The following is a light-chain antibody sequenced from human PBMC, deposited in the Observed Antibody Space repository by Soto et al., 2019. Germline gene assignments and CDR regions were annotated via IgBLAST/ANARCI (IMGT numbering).Light chain of an antibody. CDR1: QSVTSY. Sequence: EIVMTQSPATLSVSPGEKATLSCRASQSVTSYLAWYQQTPGQAPRLLIQGASARAIDFPARFSGSGSVTEFTLTVSSLQSEDFAVCYCQQYRNWPCTFCQGTKVEI. V-gene: IGKV3-15*01. J-gene: IGKJ1*01. CDR2: GAS. CDR3: QQYRNWPCT.